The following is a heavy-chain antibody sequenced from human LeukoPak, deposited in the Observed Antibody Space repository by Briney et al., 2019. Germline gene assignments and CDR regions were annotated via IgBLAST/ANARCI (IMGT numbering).Heavy chain of an antibody. CDR2: IRPDGSDK. D-gene: IGHD2-15*01. J-gene: IGHJ4*02. Sequence: GGSLRLSCAASGFIFSTYGMHWVRQAPGKGLEWVAFIRPDGSDKYYAGSVKGRFTISRDNSKNTLYLQMNSLRAEDTAVYYCGKHDSCSECWGQGTLATVSS. CDR1: GFIFSTYG. CDR3: GKHDSCSEC. V-gene: IGHV3-30*02.